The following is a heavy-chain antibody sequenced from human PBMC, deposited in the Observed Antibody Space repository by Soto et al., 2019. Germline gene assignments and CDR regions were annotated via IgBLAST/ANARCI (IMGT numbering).Heavy chain of an antibody. Sequence: QVQLQQWGAGLLKPSETLSLTCAVYGGSFSGYYWNWVRQPPGKGLEWIGGINHGGSTNYNPSLKSRVTISVDTPKTHFSLKLSSVIAADTAVYYCAREEVAQWFTRGYYGMDVWGQGTTVTVSS. V-gene: IGHV4-34*01. J-gene: IGHJ6*02. CDR2: INHGGST. D-gene: IGHD2-2*01. CDR3: AREEVAQWFTRGYYGMDV. CDR1: GGSFSGYY.